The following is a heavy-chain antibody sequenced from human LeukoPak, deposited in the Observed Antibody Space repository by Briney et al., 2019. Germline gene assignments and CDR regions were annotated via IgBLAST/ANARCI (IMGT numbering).Heavy chain of an antibody. D-gene: IGHD2-2*01. Sequence: GPSAKAFSEASGYTLTSYYIHWVRHAPAQGLEWMGIINPSVGSTSSAQKFQGRVTMTRDTSTSTVYMELSSLRSEDTAVYYCARENIVVVPAAHEYYFDYWGQGTLVTVSS. J-gene: IGHJ4*02. CDR2: INPSVGST. V-gene: IGHV1-46*01. CDR1: GYTLTSYY. CDR3: ARENIVVVPAAHEYYFDY.